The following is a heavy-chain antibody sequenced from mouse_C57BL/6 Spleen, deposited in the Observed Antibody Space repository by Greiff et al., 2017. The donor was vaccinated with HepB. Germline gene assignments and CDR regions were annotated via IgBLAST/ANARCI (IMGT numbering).Heavy chain of an antibody. D-gene: IGHD1-1*01. CDR3: ARGDYYGSSPYYAMDY. CDR2: IYPGSGST. J-gene: IGHJ4*01. CDR1: GYTFTSYW. V-gene: IGHV1-55*01. Sequence: VQLQQPGAELVKPGASVKMSCKASGYTFTSYWITWVKQRPGQGLEWIGDIYPGSGSTNYNEKFKSKATLTVDTSSSTAYMQLGSLTSEDSAVYYCARGDYYGSSPYYAMDYWGQGTSVTVSS.